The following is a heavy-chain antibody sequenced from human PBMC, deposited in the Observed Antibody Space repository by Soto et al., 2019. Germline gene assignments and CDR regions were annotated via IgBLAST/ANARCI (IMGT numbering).Heavy chain of an antibody. D-gene: IGHD4-17*01. Sequence: QVPLQESRPGPVKPSETLTLTCAVSGRFVGSGNCHGRWTRQSPGKGLEWIGDIFYGGATNYNPSLESRVTISADTSKKRFSLILTSVTAADTAVYYCARESYGDFVYWGQGTLVIVS. V-gene: IGHV4-61*03. J-gene: IGHJ4*02. CDR3: ARESYGDFVY. CDR1: GRFVGSGNCH. CDR2: IFYGGAT.